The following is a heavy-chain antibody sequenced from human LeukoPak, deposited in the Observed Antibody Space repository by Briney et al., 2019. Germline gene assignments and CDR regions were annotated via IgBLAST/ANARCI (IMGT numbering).Heavy chain of an antibody. CDR3: ARGGEWELPARDWFDP. Sequence: ASVKVPCKASGHTFTSYDINWVRQATGQGLEWMGWMNPNSGNTGYAQKFQGRVTMTRNTSISTAYMELSSLRSEDTAVYYCARGGEWELPARDWFDPWGQGTLVTVSS. CDR2: MNPNSGNT. CDR1: GHTFTSYD. V-gene: IGHV1-8*02. J-gene: IGHJ5*02. D-gene: IGHD1-26*01.